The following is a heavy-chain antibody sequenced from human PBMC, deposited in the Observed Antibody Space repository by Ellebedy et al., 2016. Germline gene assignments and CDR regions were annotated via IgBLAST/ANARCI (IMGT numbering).Heavy chain of an antibody. CDR1: GGTFSSYA. V-gene: IGHV1-69*06. D-gene: IGHD6-19*01. CDR3: ARGFSIAVAGNWFDP. J-gene: IGHJ5*02. Sequence: ASVKVSCKASGGTFSSYAISWVRQAPGQGLEWMGGNIPIFGTANYAQKFQGRVTITADKSTSTAYMELSSLRSEDTAVYYCARGFSIAVAGNWFDPWGQGTLVTVSS. CDR2: NIPIFGTA.